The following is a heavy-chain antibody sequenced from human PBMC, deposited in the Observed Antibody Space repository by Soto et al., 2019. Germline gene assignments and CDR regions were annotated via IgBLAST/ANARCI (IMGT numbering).Heavy chain of an antibody. D-gene: IGHD3-16*01. V-gene: IGHV3-23*01. CDR1: GFTFGTYA. Sequence: EVQLLESWGGLVQPGGSLRLSCAASGFTFGTYAMKWLRQAPGRGLECVSFISGSGRTTYSAESVKGRFTVSRDNSKSTMYLQMNSLRAEDTALYYCAKFRGPSYYYYYMDVWGKGTTVTVSS. J-gene: IGHJ6*03. CDR2: ISGSGRTT. CDR3: AKFRGPSYYYYYMDV.